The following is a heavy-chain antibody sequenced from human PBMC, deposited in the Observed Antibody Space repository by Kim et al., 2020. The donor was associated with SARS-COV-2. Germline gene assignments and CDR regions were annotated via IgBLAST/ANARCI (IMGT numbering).Heavy chain of an antibody. Sequence: GGSLRLSCAASGFTFSSYWMSWVRQAPGKGLEWVANIKQDGSEKYYVDSVKGRFTISRDNAKNSLYLQMNSLRAEDTAVYYCARYVVSYDSSGYYPWYYYYGMDVWGQGTTVTVSS. J-gene: IGHJ6*02. V-gene: IGHV3-7*01. D-gene: IGHD3-22*01. CDR1: GFTFSSYW. CDR2: IKQDGSEK. CDR3: ARYVVSYDSSGYYPWYYYYGMDV.